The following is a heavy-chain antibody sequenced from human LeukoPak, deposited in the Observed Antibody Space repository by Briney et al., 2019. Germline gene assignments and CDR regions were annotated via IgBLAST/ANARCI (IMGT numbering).Heavy chain of an antibody. D-gene: IGHD4/OR15-4a*01. CDR1: GFAFSNYA. J-gene: IGHJ4*02. V-gene: IGHV3-23*01. Sequence: GGSLRLSCAASGFAFSNYAMSWVRQAPGKGLEWVSVISGSGDNTHYSDSVKGRFTNSRDNSKNTLYLQMNSLRAEDTAVYYCARRAGAYSHPYDYWGQGTLVTVSS. CDR2: ISGSGDNT. CDR3: ARRAGAYSHPYDY.